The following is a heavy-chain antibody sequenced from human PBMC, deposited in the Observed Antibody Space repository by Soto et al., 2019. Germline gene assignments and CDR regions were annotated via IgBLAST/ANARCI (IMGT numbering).Heavy chain of an antibody. V-gene: IGHV3-30*18. CDR2: ISYDGSNK. D-gene: IGHD2-2*02. CDR3: AKIAGIVLVPAAIHDAFDI. CDR1: GFTFSSYG. Sequence: PGGSLRLSCAASGFTFSSYGMHWVRQAPGKGLEWVAVISYDGSNKYYADSVKGRFTISRDNSKNTLYLQMNSLRAEDTAVYYCAKIAGIVLVPAAIHDAFDIWGQGTMVTVSS. J-gene: IGHJ3*02.